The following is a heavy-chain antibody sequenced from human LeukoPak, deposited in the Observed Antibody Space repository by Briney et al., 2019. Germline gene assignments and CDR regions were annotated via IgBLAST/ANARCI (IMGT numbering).Heavy chain of an antibody. V-gene: IGHV1-2*02. CDR1: GYTFTGYY. CDR3: ARNLAVAGRGPYAFDI. J-gene: IGHJ3*02. Sequence: ASVKASCKASGYTFTGYYMHWVRQAPGQGLEWMGWINPNSGGTNYAQKFQGRVTMTRDTSISTAYMELSRLRSDDTAVYYCARNLAVAGRGPYAFDIWGQGTMVTVSS. CDR2: INPNSGGT. D-gene: IGHD6-19*01.